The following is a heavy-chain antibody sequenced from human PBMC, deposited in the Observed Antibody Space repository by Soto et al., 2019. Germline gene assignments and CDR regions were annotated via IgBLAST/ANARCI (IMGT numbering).Heavy chain of an antibody. V-gene: IGHV3-21*01. D-gene: IGHD3-9*01. CDR1: GFTFSSYS. CDR3: ARDHLRYFDWLLTTNYYYYGMDV. CDR2: ISSSSSYI. J-gene: IGHJ6*02. Sequence: GSLRLSCAASGFTFSSYSMNWVRQAPGKGLEWVSSISSSSSYIYYADSVKGRFTISRDNAKNSLYLQMNSLRAEDTAVYYCARDHLRYFDWLLTTNYYYYGMDVWGQGTTVTVSS.